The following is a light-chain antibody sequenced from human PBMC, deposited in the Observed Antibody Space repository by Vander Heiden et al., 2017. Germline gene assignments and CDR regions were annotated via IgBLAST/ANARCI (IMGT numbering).Light chain of an antibody. CDR1: QTINTY. CDR3: QQSYSTMWT. J-gene: IGKJ1*01. Sequence: DLQLTQSPSCLPASIGDRVTITCRASQTINTYLKWYQQKPGEAPKLLIYSAFNMQDGIPSRFSGSRSGTNFTLTISGLQPEDFASYFCQQSYSTMWTFGRGTKVEVK. CDR2: SAF. V-gene: IGKV1-39*01.